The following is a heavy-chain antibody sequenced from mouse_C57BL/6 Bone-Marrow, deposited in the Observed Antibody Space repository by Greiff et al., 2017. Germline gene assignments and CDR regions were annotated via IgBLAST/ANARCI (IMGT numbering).Heavy chain of an antibody. CDR2: ISSGGSYT. CDR1: GFTFSSYG. CDR3: AREGLYYAMDY. D-gene: IGHD2-4*01. Sequence: EVMLVESGGDLVKPGGSLKLSCAASGFTFSSYGMSWVRQTPDKRLEWVATISSGGSYTYYPDSVKGRFTISRDNAKNTLYLQMSSLKSEDKAMYYCAREGLYYAMDYWGQGTSVTVSS. J-gene: IGHJ4*01. V-gene: IGHV5-6*02.